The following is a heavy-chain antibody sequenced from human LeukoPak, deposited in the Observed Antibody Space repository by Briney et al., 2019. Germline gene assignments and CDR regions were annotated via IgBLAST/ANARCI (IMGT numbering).Heavy chain of an antibody. D-gene: IGHD3-22*01. CDR3: ARIRRYYDSSGYYYKLFDY. CDR2: IYWDDDK. J-gene: IGHJ4*02. CDR1: GFSLSTSGVG. Sequence: SGPTLVNPTQTLTLTCTFSGFSLSTSGVGVGWIRQPPGKALEWLAFIYWDDDKRYSPSLKTRLTISKDTSKNQVVLTMTNMDPVDTATYYCARIRRYYDSSGYYYKLFDYWGQGTLVTVSS. V-gene: IGHV2-5*02.